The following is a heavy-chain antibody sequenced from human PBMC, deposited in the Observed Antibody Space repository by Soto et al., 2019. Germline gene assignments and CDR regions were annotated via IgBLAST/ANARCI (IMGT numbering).Heavy chain of an antibody. CDR3: ARDVSSNWHYFDY. CDR2: ANDIGSR. CDR1: GGSFSGYF. Sequence: SETLSLTCAVYGGSFSGYFWSWLRQPPGKGLEWLAEANDIGSRNYNPSLRGRLTISLDTSKNQFSLKLSSVTAADTAIYFCARDVSSNWHYFDYWGQGTLVTVSS. D-gene: IGHD6-13*01. V-gene: IGHV4-34*01. J-gene: IGHJ4*02.